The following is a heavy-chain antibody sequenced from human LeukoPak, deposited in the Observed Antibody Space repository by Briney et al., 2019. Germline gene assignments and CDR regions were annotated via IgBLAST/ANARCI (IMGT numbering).Heavy chain of an antibody. V-gene: IGHV4-39*07. Sequence: MSSETLSLTCSVSGGSISSSSSYWGWIRQPPGKGLEWIGSIYYSGSTYYNPSLKSRVTISVDTSKNQFSLKLSSVTAADTAVYYCARGHPSADSSSWYTGGYYYYYYYMDVWGKGTKVTISS. CDR1: GGSISSSSSY. CDR2: IYYSGST. CDR3: ARGHPSADSSSWYTGGYYYYYYYMDV. D-gene: IGHD6-13*01. J-gene: IGHJ6*03.